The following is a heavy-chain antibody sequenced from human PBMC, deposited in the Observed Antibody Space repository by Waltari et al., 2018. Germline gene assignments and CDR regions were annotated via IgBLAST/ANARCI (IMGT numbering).Heavy chain of an antibody. CDR3: ARDYDFWSDKSPYAFDI. J-gene: IGHJ3*02. CDR2: SNSDGSST. CDR1: GFTFSSYW. Sequence: EVQLVESGGGLVQPGGSLRLSCAASGFTFSSYWMHWVRQAPGKGLVWVSRSNSDGSSTSYADSVKGRFTISRDNAKNTLYLQMNSLRAEDTAVYYCARDYDFWSDKSPYAFDIWGQGTMVTVSS. V-gene: IGHV3-74*01. D-gene: IGHD3-3*01.